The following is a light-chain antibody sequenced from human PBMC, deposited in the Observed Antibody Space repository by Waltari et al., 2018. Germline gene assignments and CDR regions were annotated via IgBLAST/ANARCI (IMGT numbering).Light chain of an antibody. J-gene: IGKJ1*01. V-gene: IGKV3-15*01. CDR2: GAS. CDR1: QSISNN. Sequence: EVVMTQSPGTLSVSPGKRATLSCRASQSISNNLAWYQQKPGQAPRLLIYGASTRATGIPARFSGSGSGTEFTLTITSLQSEEFAVYFCQQYNNWSTFGQGTKVEIK. CDR3: QQYNNWST.